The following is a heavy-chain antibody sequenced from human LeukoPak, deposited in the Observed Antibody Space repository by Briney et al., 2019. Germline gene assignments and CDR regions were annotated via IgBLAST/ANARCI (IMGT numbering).Heavy chain of an antibody. CDR3: ARGMTMVVKGAFDI. D-gene: IGHD4-23*01. V-gene: IGHV1-18*01. CDR2: ISAYNGNT. CDR1: GYTFTSYG. Sequence: GASVKVSCKASGYTFTSYGISWVRQAPGQGLEWMGWISAYNGNTNYAQKLQGRVTMTTDTPTSTAYMELRSLRSDDTAVYYCARGMTMVVKGAFDIWGQGTMVTVSS. J-gene: IGHJ3*02.